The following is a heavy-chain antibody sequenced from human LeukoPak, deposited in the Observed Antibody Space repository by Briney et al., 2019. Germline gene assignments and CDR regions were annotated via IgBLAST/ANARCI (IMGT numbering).Heavy chain of an antibody. Sequence: SETLSLTCTVSGGSISSSSYYWGWIRRPPGKGLEWIGSIYYSGSTYYNPSLKSRVTITVDTSKNQFSLKLSSVTAADTAVYYCARDLGYCTNGVCHTRFDYWGQGTLVAVSS. J-gene: IGHJ4*02. V-gene: IGHV4-39*02. CDR2: IYYSGST. D-gene: IGHD2-8*01. CDR1: GGSISSSSYY. CDR3: ARDLGYCTNGVCHTRFDY.